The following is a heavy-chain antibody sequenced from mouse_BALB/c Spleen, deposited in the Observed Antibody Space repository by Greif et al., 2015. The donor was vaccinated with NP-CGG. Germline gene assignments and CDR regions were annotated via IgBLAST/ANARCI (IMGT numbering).Heavy chain of an antibody. CDR1: GFNIKDTY. CDR2: IDPANGNT. V-gene: IGHV14-3*02. D-gene: IGHD2-4*01. Sequence: EVQLQQSGAELVKPGASVKLSCTASGFNIKDTYMHWVKQRPEQGLEWIGRIDPANGNTKYDPKFQGKATITADTSSNTAYLQLSSLTSEDTAVNYCASGDYDGVGAMDYWGQGTSVTVSS. J-gene: IGHJ4*01. CDR3: ASGDYDGVGAMDY.